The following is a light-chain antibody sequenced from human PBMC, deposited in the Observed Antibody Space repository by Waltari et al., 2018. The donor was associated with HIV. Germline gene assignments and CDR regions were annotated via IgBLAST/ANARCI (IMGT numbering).Light chain of an antibody. Sequence: AIQLTQSPSSLSASVGDRVSITCRASQAISSALAWYRQKPGKAPKILIYDASSLESGVPSRFSGSGSGTDFTLTIRSLQPEDFATYYCEHFNTDMLTFGGGTKVEIK. J-gene: IGKJ4*01. CDR3: EHFNTDMLT. V-gene: IGKV1-13*02. CDR1: QAISSA. CDR2: DAS.